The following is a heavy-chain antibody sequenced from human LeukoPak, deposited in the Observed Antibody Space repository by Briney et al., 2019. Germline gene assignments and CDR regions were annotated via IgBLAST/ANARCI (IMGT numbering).Heavy chain of an antibody. CDR2: ISNSGGTT. CDR3: AKATGYLL. D-gene: IGHD1-14*01. Sequence: GGSLRLSCAASGFTFDDYAMHWVRQAPGKGLEWVSTISNSGGTTYYADSVKGRFTISRDDSENTLYLQMNSLRAEDTAVYYCAKATGYLLWGQGTLVTVSS. V-gene: IGHV3-23*01. CDR1: GFTFDDYA. J-gene: IGHJ4*02.